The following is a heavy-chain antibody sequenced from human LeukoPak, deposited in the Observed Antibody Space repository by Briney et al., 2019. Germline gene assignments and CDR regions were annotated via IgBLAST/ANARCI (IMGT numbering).Heavy chain of an antibody. CDR2: ISSSSSYI. D-gene: IGHD3-22*01. V-gene: IGHV3-21*01. J-gene: IGHJ4*02. CDR1: GFTFSSYS. CDR3: ARVGYYDSSGYY. Sequence: SGGSLRPSCAASGFTFSSYSMNWVRQAPGKGLEWVSSISSSSSYIYYADSVKGRFTISRGNAKNSLYLQMNSLRAEDTAVYYCARVGYYDSSGYYWGQGTLVTVSS.